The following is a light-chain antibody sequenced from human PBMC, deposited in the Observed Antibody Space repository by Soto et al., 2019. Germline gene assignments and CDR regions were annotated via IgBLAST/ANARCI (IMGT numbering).Light chain of an antibody. CDR2: SNN. CDR3: QSYDSSLSGSV. J-gene: IGLJ2*01. V-gene: IGLV1-44*01. CDR1: SSNIGRNT. Sequence: QSVLTQPPSASGTPGQRVTISCSGSSSNIGRNTVNWYQQLPGTAPKLLIYSNNQRPSGVPDRFSGSKSGTSASLAISGLQSEDEADYYCQSYDSSLSGSVFGGGTKLTVL.